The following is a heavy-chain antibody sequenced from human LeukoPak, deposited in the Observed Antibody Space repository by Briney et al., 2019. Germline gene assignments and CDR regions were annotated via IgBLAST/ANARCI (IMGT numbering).Heavy chain of an antibody. CDR1: GGSISSSSYY. D-gene: IGHD3-3*01. Sequence: SETLSLTCTVSGGSISSSSYYWGWIRQPPGKGLEWIGSIYYSGSTYYNPSLKSRVTISVDTSKNQFSLKLSSVTAADTAVYYCARDQASGYDFWSGYSGSHWFDPWGQGTLVTVSS. V-gene: IGHV4-39*07. CDR2: IYYSGST. CDR3: ARDQASGYDFWSGYSGSHWFDP. J-gene: IGHJ5*02.